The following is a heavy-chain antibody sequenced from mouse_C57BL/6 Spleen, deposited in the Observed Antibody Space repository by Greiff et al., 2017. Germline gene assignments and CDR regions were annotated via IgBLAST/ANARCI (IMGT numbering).Heavy chain of an antibody. V-gene: IGHV1-72*01. D-gene: IGHD1-1*01. Sequence: VQLQQPGAELVKPGASVKLSCKASGYTFTSYWMHWVKQRPGRGLEWIGRIDPNSGGTKYNEKFKSKATLTVDKPSSTAYMQLSSLTSEDSAVYYCARCGITTVVVPFDYWGQGTTLTVSS. CDR3: ARCGITTVVVPFDY. CDR1: GYTFTSYW. CDR2: IDPNSGGT. J-gene: IGHJ2*01.